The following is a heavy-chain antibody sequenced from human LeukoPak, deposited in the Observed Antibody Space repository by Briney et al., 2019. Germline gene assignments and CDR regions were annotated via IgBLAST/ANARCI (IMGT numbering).Heavy chain of an antibody. Sequence: GGSLRLSCAASGXTFSSYNMKWVRQAPGKGLEWVSSISSRSSYIFYADSVKGRFTISRDNAKKSLYLQMNSLRAEDTAVYYCASGVNYFDYWGQGILVTVSS. CDR2: ISSRSSYI. D-gene: IGHD3-3*01. J-gene: IGHJ4*02. V-gene: IGHV3-21*01. CDR3: ASGVNYFDY. CDR1: GXTFSSYN.